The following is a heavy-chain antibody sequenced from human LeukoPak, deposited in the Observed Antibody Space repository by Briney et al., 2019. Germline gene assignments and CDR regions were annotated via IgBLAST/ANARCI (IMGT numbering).Heavy chain of an antibody. CDR3: ARGPNYGSGMGAFDI. CDR1: GFTFSSYE. CDR2: ISSSGSTI. D-gene: IGHD3-10*01. Sequence: PGGSLRLSCAASGFTFSSYEMNWVRQAPGKGLEWVSYISSSGSTIYYADSVKGRFTISRDNAKNSLYLQMNSLRAEDTAVYYCARGPNYGSGMGAFDIWGQGTMVSVSS. J-gene: IGHJ3*02. V-gene: IGHV3-48*03.